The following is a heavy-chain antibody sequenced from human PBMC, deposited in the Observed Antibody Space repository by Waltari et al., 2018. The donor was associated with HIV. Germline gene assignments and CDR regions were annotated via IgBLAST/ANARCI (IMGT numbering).Heavy chain of an antibody. CDR2: ISGSGFTT. V-gene: IGHV3-23*01. J-gene: IGHJ3*01. D-gene: IGHD1-26*01. CDR3: AKDFSVTSGTYDGFDV. CDR1: GFNFSTFA. Sequence: EVQLLESGGGLVQEGGSLRLSCGASGFNFSTFAMTWVRQTSGKGLEWVSTISGSGFTTYYADSMKGRFVISRDNSRNTLFLQVNSLRADDTAVYYCAKDFSVTSGTYDGFDVWGQGTLVTFSS.